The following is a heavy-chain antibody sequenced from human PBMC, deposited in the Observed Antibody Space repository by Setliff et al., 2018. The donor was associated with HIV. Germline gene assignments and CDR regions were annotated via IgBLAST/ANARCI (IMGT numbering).Heavy chain of an antibody. CDR2: ISRNGGSDGSAR. D-gene: IGHD3-22*01. J-gene: IGHJ4*02. CDR3: ARARGSGYSYYFDY. Sequence: GGSLRLSCAASGFTFSSYSMNWVRQVPGKGLEWVSAISRNGGSDGSARGYADSVKGRFTISRDNAKNTLYLQMNSLRAEDTAVYYCARARGSGYSYYFDYWGQGTLVTVSS. CDR1: GFTFSSYS. V-gene: IGHV3-74*01.